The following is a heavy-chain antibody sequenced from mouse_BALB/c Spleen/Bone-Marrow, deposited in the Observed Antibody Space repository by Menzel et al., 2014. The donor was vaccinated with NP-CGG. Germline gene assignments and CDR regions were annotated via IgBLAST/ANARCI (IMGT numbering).Heavy chain of an antibody. D-gene: IGHD4-1*01. J-gene: IGHJ3*01. Sequence: QVQLQQSGAELARPGASVKMSCKASGYTFTNYTMQWIRQRPGQGLEWIGYIVPSSDYTNYNQNFKDKATLTADKSSSTAYIRQNSLTSEVCAVYYCAREARTGACFSYGGQGTFDNVSA. CDR2: IVPSSDYT. CDR3: AREARTGACFSY. CDR1: GYTFTNYT. V-gene: IGHV1-4*01.